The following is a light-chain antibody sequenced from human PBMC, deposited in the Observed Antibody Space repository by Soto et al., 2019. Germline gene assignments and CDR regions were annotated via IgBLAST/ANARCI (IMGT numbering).Light chain of an antibody. J-gene: IGKJ3*01. CDR3: QQYGSSPPYT. Sequence: EIVLTQSPGTLSLSPGERATLSCRASQSVSSSYLAWYQQKPGQAPRLLIYGASSRATGIPDRFSGSGSGTDCPLNISRLEPEDFAVYYCQQYGSSPPYTFGPGTQVDI. CDR1: QSVSSSY. CDR2: GAS. V-gene: IGKV3-20*01.